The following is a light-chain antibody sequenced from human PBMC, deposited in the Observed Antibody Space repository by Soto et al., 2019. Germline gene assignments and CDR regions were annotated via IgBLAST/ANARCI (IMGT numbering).Light chain of an antibody. V-gene: IGLV1-47*01. CDR2: RNN. CDR1: SSNIGSNY. Sequence: QSVLTQPPSASGTPGQRVTISCSGSSSNIGSNYVYWYQQLPGTAPKLLIYRNNQRPSGVPDRFSDYKSGTSASLAISGLRSKNEDDYYCAAWDDSLSGPVVFGGGTKLTVL. CDR3: AAWDDSLSGPVV. J-gene: IGLJ2*01.